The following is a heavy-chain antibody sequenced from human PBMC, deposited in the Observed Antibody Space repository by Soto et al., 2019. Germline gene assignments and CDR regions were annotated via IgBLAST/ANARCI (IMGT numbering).Heavy chain of an antibody. CDR2: ISYSGST. CDR1: GGSISSGNYY. CDR3: ATMGTPATGLYFFDY. Sequence: QVQLQESGPGLVKPSQTLSLTCTVSGGSISSGNYYWSWIRQPPGKGLEWSGFISYSGSTYYSTSLKGRVTISVDPSKSQFSLTLSFVTAADTAVYYCATMGTPATGLYFFDYWGQGSLVTVSS. V-gene: IGHV4-30-4*01. J-gene: IGHJ4*02. D-gene: IGHD2-15*01.